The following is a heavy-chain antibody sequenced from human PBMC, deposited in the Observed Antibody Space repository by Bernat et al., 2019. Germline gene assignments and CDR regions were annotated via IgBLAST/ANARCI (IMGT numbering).Heavy chain of an antibody. J-gene: IGHJ4*02. CDR2: ISYDGSNK. CDR3: AKSRSPTKYSLTNN. D-gene: IGHD4/OR15-4a*01. V-gene: IGHV3-30*18. Sequence: QVQLVESGGGVVQPGRSLRLSCAASGFTFSSYGMHWVRQAPGKGLEWVAVISYDGSNKYYADSVKGRFTISRDNSKNTLYLQINSLRAEDTAVYYCAKSRSPTKYSLTNNWGQGTLVTVSS. CDR1: GFTFSSYG.